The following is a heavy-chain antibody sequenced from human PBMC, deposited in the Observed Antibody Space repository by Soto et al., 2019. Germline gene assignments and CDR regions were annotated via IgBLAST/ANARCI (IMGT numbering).Heavy chain of an antibody. V-gene: IGHV3-30-3*01. D-gene: IGHD3-22*01. CDR3: ASLYYYDSSGYYTYYYGMDV. CDR1: GFTFSSYA. CDR2: ISYDGSNK. Sequence: PGGSLRLSCAASGFTFSSYAMHWVRQAPGKGLEWVAVISYDGSNKYYADSVKGRFTISRDNSKNTLYLQMNSLRAEDTAVYYCASLYYYDSSGYYTYYYGMDVWGQGTTVTVSS. J-gene: IGHJ6*02.